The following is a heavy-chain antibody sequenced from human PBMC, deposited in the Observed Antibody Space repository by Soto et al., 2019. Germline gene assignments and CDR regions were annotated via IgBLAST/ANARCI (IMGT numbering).Heavy chain of an antibody. CDR1: GYTFTSYD. V-gene: IGHV1-69*13. Sequence: ASVKVSCKASGYTFTSYDINWVRQATGQGLEWMGGIIPIFGTANYAQKFQGRVTITADESTSTAYMELSSLRSEDTAVYYCARGDTYYYSGMDVWGQGTTVTVSS. CDR3: ARGDTYYYSGMDV. CDR2: IIPIFGTA. D-gene: IGHD5-18*01. J-gene: IGHJ6*02.